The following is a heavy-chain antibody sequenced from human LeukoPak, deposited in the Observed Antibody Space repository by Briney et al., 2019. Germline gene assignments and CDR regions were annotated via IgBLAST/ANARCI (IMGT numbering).Heavy chain of an antibody. V-gene: IGHV4-39*01. J-gene: IGHJ4*02. CDR1: GGSISSSSYY. CDR2: IYYSGST. D-gene: IGHD6-19*01. Sequence: TSETLSLTCTVSGGSISSSSYYWGWIRQLPGKGLEWIGSIYYSGSTYYNPSLKSRVTISVDTSKNQFSLKLSSVTAADTAVYYCARRTSYSSGWDYYFDYWGQGTLVTVSS. CDR3: ARRTSYSSGWDYYFDY.